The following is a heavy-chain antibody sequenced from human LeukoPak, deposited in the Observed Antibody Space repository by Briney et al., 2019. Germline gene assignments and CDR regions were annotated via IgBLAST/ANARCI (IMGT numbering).Heavy chain of an antibody. V-gene: IGHV1-18*01. CDR2: ISVYNGNT. Sequence: GGSVKVSFKTSVYTFTIYGISWVRQAPGQGLEGRGWISVYNGNTKYAQKFQGRVTMTTDTSTSTAYMELRSLRSDDTAVYYCAKTLSAARGVYYFDYWGQGTLVTVSS. CDR1: VYTFTIYG. D-gene: IGHD6-6*01. J-gene: IGHJ4*02. CDR3: AKTLSAARGVYYFDY.